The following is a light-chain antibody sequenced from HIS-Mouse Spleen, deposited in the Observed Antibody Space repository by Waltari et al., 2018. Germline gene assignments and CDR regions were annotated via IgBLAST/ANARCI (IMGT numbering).Light chain of an antibody. CDR3: AAWDDSLSGV. Sequence: QSVLTQPPSASGPPGQRVTISCSGSSSNIGSNYVYWYQQLPGTAPKLHIYRNNQRPSGVPDRFSGSKSGTSASLAISGLRSEDEADYYCAAWDDSLSGVFGGGTKLTVL. V-gene: IGLV1-47*01. J-gene: IGLJ2*01. CDR1: SSNIGSNY. CDR2: RNN.